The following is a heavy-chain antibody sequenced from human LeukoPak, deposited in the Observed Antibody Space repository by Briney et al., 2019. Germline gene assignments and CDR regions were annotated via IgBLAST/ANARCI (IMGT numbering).Heavy chain of an antibody. D-gene: IGHD5-12*01. J-gene: IGHJ4*02. Sequence: GGSLRLSCAASGFTFSSYWMSWVRQAPGKGLEWVANIKQDGSEKYYVDSVKGRFTISRDNAKDSLYLQMNSLRAEDTAVYYCARDPGSGYEEHFDYWGQGTLVTVSS. CDR3: ARDPGSGYEEHFDY. CDR2: IKQDGSEK. CDR1: GFTFSSYW. V-gene: IGHV3-7*03.